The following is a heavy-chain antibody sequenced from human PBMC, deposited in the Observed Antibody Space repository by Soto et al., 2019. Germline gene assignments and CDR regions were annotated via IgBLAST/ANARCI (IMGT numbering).Heavy chain of an antibody. V-gene: IGHV3-30*18. J-gene: IGHJ6*04. CDR1: GFTFSSYG. CDR2: ISYDGSNK. Sequence: PGGSLRLSCAASGFTFSSYGMHWVRQAPGKGLEWVAVISYDGSNKYYADSVKGRFTISRDNSKNTLYLQMNSLRAEDTAVYYCAKDERRVVVAAKELGGMDGWGKAT. CDR3: AKDERRVVVAAKELGGMDG. D-gene: IGHD2-15*01.